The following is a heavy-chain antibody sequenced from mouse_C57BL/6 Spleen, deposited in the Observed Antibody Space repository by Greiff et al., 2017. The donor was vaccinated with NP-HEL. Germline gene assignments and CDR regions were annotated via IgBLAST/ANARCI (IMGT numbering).Heavy chain of an antibody. Sequence: EVQLQQSGPVLVKPGASVKMSCKASGYTFTDYYMNWVKQSHGKSLEWIGVINPYNGGTSYNQKFKGKATLTVDKSSSTAYMELNSLTSEDSAVYDCARRNDYGSSINYSGQGTTLTVSS. V-gene: IGHV1-19*01. D-gene: IGHD1-1*01. CDR3: ARRNDYGSSINY. CDR2: INPYNGGT. CDR1: GYTFTDYY. J-gene: IGHJ2*01.